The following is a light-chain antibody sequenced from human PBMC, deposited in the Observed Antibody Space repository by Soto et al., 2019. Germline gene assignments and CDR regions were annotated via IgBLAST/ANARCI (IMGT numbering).Light chain of an antibody. CDR1: QRITTY. CDR2: TAA. J-gene: IGKJ2*01. V-gene: IGKV1-39*01. CDR3: QQSYSTPYT. Sequence: IQMTQSPSSLSASVGDRVTITCRASQRITTYLNWYQQKPGKAPKLLISTAATLQGGVPSRFSGSGSGTDFTLTITTLQPEDVATYFYQQSYSTPYTFGQGTKLEIK.